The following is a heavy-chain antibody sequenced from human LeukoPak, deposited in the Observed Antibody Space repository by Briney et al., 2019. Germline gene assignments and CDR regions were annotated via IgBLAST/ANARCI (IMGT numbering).Heavy chain of an antibody. CDR2: VSGSGDST. CDR1: GFTFSSYG. Sequence: PGGSLRLSCAASGFTFSSYGMSWVRQAPGKGLEWVSAVSGSGDSTYYADSVKGRFTISRDNSRDTLYLQMDSLRDEDTAVYYCAKVAGIWRSHFNYWGQGTLVTVSA. CDR3: AKVAGIWRSHFNY. D-gene: IGHD6-13*01. V-gene: IGHV3-23*01. J-gene: IGHJ4*02.